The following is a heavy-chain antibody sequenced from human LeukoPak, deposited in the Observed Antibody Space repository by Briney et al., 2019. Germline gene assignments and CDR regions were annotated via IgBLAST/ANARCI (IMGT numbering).Heavy chain of an antibody. D-gene: IGHD6-6*01. Sequence: SETLSLTCTVSGGSISSSSYYWGWIRQPPGKGLEWIGYIYYSGSTYYNPSLKSRVTISVDTSKNQFSLKLSSVTAADTAVYYCARETRYSSSSGFDYWGQGTLVTVSS. CDR3: ARETRYSSSSGFDY. V-gene: IGHV4-31*03. CDR2: IYYSGST. CDR1: GGSISSSSYY. J-gene: IGHJ4*02.